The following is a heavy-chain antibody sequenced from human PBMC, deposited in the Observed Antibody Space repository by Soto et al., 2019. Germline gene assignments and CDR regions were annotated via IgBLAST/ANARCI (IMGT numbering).Heavy chain of an antibody. D-gene: IGHD3-3*01. CDR2: ISSSSSTI. CDR1: GFTFGSYS. Sequence: GGSLRLSCAASGFTFGSYSMNWVRQAPGKGLEWVSYISSSSSTIYYADSVKGRFTISRDNAKNSLYLQMNSLRDEDTAVYYCARGQDDDFWSGYFYYWGQGTLVTASS. V-gene: IGHV3-48*02. J-gene: IGHJ4*02. CDR3: ARGQDDDFWSGYFYY.